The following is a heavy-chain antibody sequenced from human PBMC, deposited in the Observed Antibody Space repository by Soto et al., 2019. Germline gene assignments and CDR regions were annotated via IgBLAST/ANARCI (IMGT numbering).Heavy chain of an antibody. J-gene: IGHJ6*02. D-gene: IGHD5-12*01. CDR2: IYPGDSDT. V-gene: IGHV5-51*01. CDR1: GYSFTSYW. Sequence: PGESLKISCKGSGYSFTSYWIGWVRQMPGKGLEWMGIIYPGDSDTRYSPSFQGQVTISADKSISTAYLQWSSLKASDTAMHYCVRMRFSGGGYLSYYYSGMDIWGQGTTVTVSS. CDR3: VRMRFSGGGYLSYYYSGMDI.